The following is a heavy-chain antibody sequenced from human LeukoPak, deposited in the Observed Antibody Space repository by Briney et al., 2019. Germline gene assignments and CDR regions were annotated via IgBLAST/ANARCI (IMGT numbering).Heavy chain of an antibody. CDR2: IYYSGST. CDR3: ARVGDYYDSSSTTFDY. CDR1: GGSISSGGYY. D-gene: IGHD3-22*01. V-gene: IGHV4-31*03. J-gene: IGHJ4*02. Sequence: SETLSLTCTVSGGSISSGGYYWSWIRQHPGKGLEWIGYIYYSGSTYYNPSLKSRVTISVDTSKNQSSLKLSSVTAADTAVYYCARVGDYYDSSSTTFDYWGQGTLVTVSS.